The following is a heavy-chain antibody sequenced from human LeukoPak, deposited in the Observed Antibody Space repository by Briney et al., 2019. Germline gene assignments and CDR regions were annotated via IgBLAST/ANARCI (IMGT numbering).Heavy chain of an antibody. D-gene: IGHD6-19*01. J-gene: IGHJ4*02. CDR1: GFTFSSYE. Sequence: GGSLRLSCSASGFTFSSYEMNWVRQAPGKGLEWVSYISSSGGTIYYADSVKGRFTISRDNAKNSLYLQMNSLRVEDTAVYYCARDIAVAAHFDYWGQGTLVTVSS. V-gene: IGHV3-48*03. CDR2: ISSSGGTI. CDR3: ARDIAVAAHFDY.